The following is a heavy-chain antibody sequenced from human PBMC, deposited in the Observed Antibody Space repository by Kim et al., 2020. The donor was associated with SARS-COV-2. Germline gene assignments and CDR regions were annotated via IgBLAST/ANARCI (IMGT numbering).Heavy chain of an antibody. Sequence: SETLSLTCTVSGGSISSGGYYWSWIRQHPGKGLEWIGYIYYSGSTYYNPSLKSRVTISVDTSKNQFSLKLSSVTAADTAVYYCAMGPYYYDSSGYYGFDYWGQGTLVTVSS. CDR3: AMGPYYYDSSGYYGFDY. CDR1: GGSISSGGYY. J-gene: IGHJ4*02. CDR2: IYYSGST. V-gene: IGHV4-31*03. D-gene: IGHD3-22*01.